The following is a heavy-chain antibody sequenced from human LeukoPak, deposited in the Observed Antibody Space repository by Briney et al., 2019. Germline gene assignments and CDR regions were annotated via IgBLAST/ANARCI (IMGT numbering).Heavy chain of an antibody. Sequence: SVKVSCKASGGTFSSYTISWVRQAPGQGLEWMGRIIPILGIANYAQKFQGRVTITADKSTSTAYMELSSLRSEDTAVYYCARGYGFWSGRPNWFDPWGQGTLVTVSS. D-gene: IGHD3-3*01. V-gene: IGHV1-69*02. CDR3: ARGYGFWSGRPNWFDP. J-gene: IGHJ5*02. CDR1: GGTFSSYT. CDR2: IIPILGIA.